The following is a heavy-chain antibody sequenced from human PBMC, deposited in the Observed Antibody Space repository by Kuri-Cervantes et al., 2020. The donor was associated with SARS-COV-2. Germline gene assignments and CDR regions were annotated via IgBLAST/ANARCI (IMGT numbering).Heavy chain of an antibody. CDR1: DYTNTELS. J-gene: IGHJ4*02. D-gene: IGHD3-3*01. CDR3: ARGHGYNFWSGYNYYFDY. V-gene: IGHV1-24*01. CDR2: FDPEDGET. Sequence: ASAKLSYKVPDYTNTELSMHWVRQAPGKGLEWMVGFDPEDGETIYAQKFQGRVTMTEDTSTSTVYMELSSLRSEDTAVYYCARGHGYNFWSGYNYYFDYWGQGTLVTVSS.